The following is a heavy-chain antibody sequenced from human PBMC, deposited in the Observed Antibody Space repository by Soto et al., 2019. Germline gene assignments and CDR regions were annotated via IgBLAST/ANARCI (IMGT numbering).Heavy chain of an antibody. Sequence: GGSLRLSCAASGFTFSSYAMSWVRQAPGKGLEWVSAISGSGGSTYYADSVKGRFTTSRDNSKNTLYLQMNSLRAEDTAVYYCAKGSGSYHGYFQHWGQGTLVTVSS. V-gene: IGHV3-23*01. J-gene: IGHJ1*01. CDR3: AKGSGSYHGYFQH. CDR2: ISGSGGST. CDR1: GFTFSSYA. D-gene: IGHD1-26*01.